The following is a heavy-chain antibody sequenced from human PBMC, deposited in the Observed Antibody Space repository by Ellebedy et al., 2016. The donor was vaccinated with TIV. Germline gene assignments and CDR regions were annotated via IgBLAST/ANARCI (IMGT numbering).Heavy chain of an antibody. CDR2: ISGSGGST. V-gene: IGHV3-23*01. CDR3: AKDVGPYSSSSIFDY. CDR1: GFTFSSYA. D-gene: IGHD6-6*01. J-gene: IGHJ4*02. Sequence: GESLKISCAASGFTFSSYAMSWVRQAPGKGLEWVSAISGSGGSTYYADSVKGRFTISRDNSKNTLYLQMNSLRAEDTAVYYCAKDVGPYSSSSIFDYWGQGTLVTVSS.